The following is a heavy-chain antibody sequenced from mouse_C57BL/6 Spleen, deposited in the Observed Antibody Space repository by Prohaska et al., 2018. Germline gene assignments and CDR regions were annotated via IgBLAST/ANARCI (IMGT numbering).Heavy chain of an antibody. V-gene: IGHV1-15*01. CDR1: AFTDYE. Sequence: AFTDYEMHWVKQTPVHGLEWIGAIDPETGGTAYNQKFKGKAILTADKSSSTAYMELRSLTSEDSAVYYCTRHAMDYWGQGTSVTVSS. CDR3: TRHAMDY. CDR2: IDPETGGT. J-gene: IGHJ4*01.